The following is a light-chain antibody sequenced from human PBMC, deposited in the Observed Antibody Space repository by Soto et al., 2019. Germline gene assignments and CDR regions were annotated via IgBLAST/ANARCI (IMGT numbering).Light chain of an antibody. J-gene: IGKJ4*02. CDR2: RAS. Sequence: DIQLNQSPSTLSASVGDRVTITCRASQSVSIRLAWYQHKAGQAPNLLIHRASSLEDGVSTRFTGSGSGTEFTLTISSLQRDDSATYLFQGCNSYRAFRGGTKVEIK. CDR1: QSVSIR. V-gene: IGKV1-5*03. CDR3: QGCNSYRA.